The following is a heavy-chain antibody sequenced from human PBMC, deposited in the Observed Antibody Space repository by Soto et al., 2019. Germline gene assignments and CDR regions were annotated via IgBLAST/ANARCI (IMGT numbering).Heavy chain of an antibody. J-gene: IGHJ6*02. V-gene: IGHV4-39*01. CDR1: GGSISSSSYY. CDR2: IYYSGST. D-gene: IGHD5-18*01. Sequence: SETLSLTCTVSGGSISSSSYYWGWIRQPPGKGLEWIGSIYYSGSTYYNPSLKSRVTITVDTSKNQFSLKLSSVTAADTAVYYCARHDGAVTWNYYYYYGMDVWGQGTTVTVS. CDR3: ARHDGAVTWNYYYYYGMDV.